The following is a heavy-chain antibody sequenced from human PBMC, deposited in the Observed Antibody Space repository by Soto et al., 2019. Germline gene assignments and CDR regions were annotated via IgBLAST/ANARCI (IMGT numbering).Heavy chain of an antibody. Sequence: GGSLRLSCAASGFTFSSYGMHWVRQAPGKGLEWVALIWFDGSGKYYTESVKGRFTISRDNSKSTLYLQMNSLRAEDTAVYYCARLYCSASSCYSVGAFDIRGQGTMVTVSS. D-gene: IGHD2-15*01. CDR1: GFTFSSYG. CDR2: IWFDGSGK. CDR3: ARLYCSASSCYSVGAFDI. J-gene: IGHJ3*02. V-gene: IGHV3-33*01.